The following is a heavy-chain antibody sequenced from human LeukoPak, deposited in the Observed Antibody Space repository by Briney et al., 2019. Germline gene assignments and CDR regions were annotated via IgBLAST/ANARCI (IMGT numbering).Heavy chain of an antibody. CDR1: GYTFTSYG. Sequence: ASVTVSCKASGYTFTSYGISWVRQAPGQGLEWMGWISAYNGNTNYAQKLQGRVTMTTDTSTSTAYMELRSLRSDDTAVYYCARLIDYYDSSGPRGAFDIWGQGTMVTVSS. V-gene: IGHV1-18*01. D-gene: IGHD3-22*01. CDR3: ARLIDYYDSSGPRGAFDI. CDR2: ISAYNGNT. J-gene: IGHJ3*02.